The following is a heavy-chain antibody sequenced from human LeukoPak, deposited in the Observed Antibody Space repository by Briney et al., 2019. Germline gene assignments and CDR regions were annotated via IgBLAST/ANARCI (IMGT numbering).Heavy chain of an antibody. D-gene: IGHD6-19*01. CDR2: TRNKANSYTT. CDR1: GFTFSDHY. V-gene: IGHV3-72*01. CDR3: ARDLRSSGSY. Sequence: GGSLRLSCAASGFTFSDHYMDWVSQAPGKGLEWVGRTRNKANSYTTEYAASVKSRFTISRDDSKNSLYLQINSLKTEDTAVYYCARDLRSSGSYWGQGTLVTVSS. J-gene: IGHJ4*02.